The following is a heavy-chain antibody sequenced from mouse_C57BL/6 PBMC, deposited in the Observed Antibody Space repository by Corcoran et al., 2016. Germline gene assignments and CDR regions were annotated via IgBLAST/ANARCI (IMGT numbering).Heavy chain of an antibody. D-gene: IGHD2-4*01. CDR2: INPNNGGT. CDR3: ARSITPYGYFDY. Sequence: EVQLQQSGPELVKPGASVKISCKASGYTFTDYYMNWVKQSHGKSLEWIGDINPNNGGTSYNQKFKGKATLTVDKSSSTAYMELRSLTSEDSAVYYCARSITPYGYFDYWGQGTTLTVSS. J-gene: IGHJ2*01. CDR1: GYTFTDYY. V-gene: IGHV1-26*01.